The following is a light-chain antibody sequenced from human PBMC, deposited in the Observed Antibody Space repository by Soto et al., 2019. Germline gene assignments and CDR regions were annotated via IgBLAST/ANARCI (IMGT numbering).Light chain of an antibody. CDR3: QQYGSSPLT. Sequence: EIVLTPSPGTLSLSPGERATLSCRASQSVSANYLAWYQQKPGQAPRLLIYGASRRATGISDRFSGSGSGTDFTLTISRLEPEDFAVYYCQQYGSSPLTFGGGTKVEIK. CDR1: QSVSANY. V-gene: IGKV3-20*01. CDR2: GAS. J-gene: IGKJ4*01.